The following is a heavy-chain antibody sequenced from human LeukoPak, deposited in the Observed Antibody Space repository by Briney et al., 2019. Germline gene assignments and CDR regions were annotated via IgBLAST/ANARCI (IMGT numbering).Heavy chain of an antibody. CDR1: GGSMSDFY. V-gene: IGHV4-59*12. CDR2: IHYSGST. D-gene: IGHD3-10*01. Sequence: PSETLSLTCTVSGGSMSDFYWSWIRQPPGKGLEWLGYIHYSGSTNYNPSLKSRVTISVDTSKNQFSLKLSSVTAADTAVYYCARGRGYYGSGSYFDYWGQGTLVTVSS. J-gene: IGHJ4*02. CDR3: ARGRGYYGSGSYFDY.